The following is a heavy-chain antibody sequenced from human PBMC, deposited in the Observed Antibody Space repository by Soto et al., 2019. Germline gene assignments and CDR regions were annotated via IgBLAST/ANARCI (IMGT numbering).Heavy chain of an antibody. D-gene: IGHD3-10*01. Sequence: ASVKVSCKVSGYTLTELSMHWVRQAPGKGLEWMGGFDPEDGETIYAQKFQGGVTMTEDTSTDTAYMELSSLRSEDTALYYCATSRLWFGRPDAFDIWGQGTMVTVSS. CDR2: FDPEDGET. CDR3: ATSRLWFGRPDAFDI. J-gene: IGHJ3*02. V-gene: IGHV1-24*01. CDR1: GYTLTELS.